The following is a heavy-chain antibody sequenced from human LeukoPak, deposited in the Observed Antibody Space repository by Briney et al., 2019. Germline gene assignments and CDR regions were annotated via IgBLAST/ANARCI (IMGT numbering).Heavy chain of an antibody. D-gene: IGHD3-22*01. V-gene: IGHV3-33*06. CDR1: GLTFSSNG. Sequence: GGSLRLSCAASGLTFSSNGMHWVRQAPSKGLEWVAVIWYDGSNKYYADSVKGRFTISRDNFKNTLYLQMNSLRAEDTAVYYCAKDYPYDSSGYGFDYWGQGTLVTVSS. CDR2: IWYDGSNK. CDR3: AKDYPYDSSGYGFDY. J-gene: IGHJ4*02.